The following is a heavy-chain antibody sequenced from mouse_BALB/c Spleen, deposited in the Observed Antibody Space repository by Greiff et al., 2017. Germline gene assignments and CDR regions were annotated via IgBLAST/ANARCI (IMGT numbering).Heavy chain of an antibody. Sequence: VQLKESGAELVKPGASVKLSCTASGFNIKDTYMHWVKQRPEQGLEWIGRIDPANGNTKYDPKFQGKATITADTSSNTAYLQLSSLTSEDTAVYYCARTVRRVAYWGQGTLVTVSA. V-gene: IGHV14-3*02. CDR1: GFNIKDTY. J-gene: IGHJ3*01. CDR3: ARTVRRVAY. CDR2: IDPANGNT. D-gene: IGHD2-14*01.